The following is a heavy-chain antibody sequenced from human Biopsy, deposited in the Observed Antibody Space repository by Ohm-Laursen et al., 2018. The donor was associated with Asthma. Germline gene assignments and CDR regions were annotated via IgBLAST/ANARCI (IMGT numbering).Heavy chain of an antibody. D-gene: IGHD3-3*01. CDR2: ISSSSSTI. CDR1: GFTFSSYS. J-gene: IGHJ6*02. Sequence: LTLTCAASGFTFSSYSMNWVRQAPGKGLEWVSYISSSSSTIYYADSVKGRFTISRDNAKNSLYLQMNSLRDEDTAVYYCARMITIFGVVSRGMDVWGQGTTVTVSS. CDR3: ARMITIFGVVSRGMDV. V-gene: IGHV3-48*02.